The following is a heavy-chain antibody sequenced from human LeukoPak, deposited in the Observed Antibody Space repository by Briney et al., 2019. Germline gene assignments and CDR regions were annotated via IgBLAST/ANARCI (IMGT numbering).Heavy chain of an antibody. D-gene: IGHD6-13*01. CDR3: ARDVYSSSWYAYYFDY. CDR2: ISYDGSNK. J-gene: IGHJ4*02. V-gene: IGHV3-30-3*01. CDR1: GFTFSSYA. Sequence: GGSLRLSCAASGFTFSSYAMHWVRQAPGKGLEWVAVISYDGSNKYYADSVKGRFTISRDNSKNTLYLQMNSLRAEDTAVYYCARDVYSSSWYAYYFDYWGQGTLVTVSS.